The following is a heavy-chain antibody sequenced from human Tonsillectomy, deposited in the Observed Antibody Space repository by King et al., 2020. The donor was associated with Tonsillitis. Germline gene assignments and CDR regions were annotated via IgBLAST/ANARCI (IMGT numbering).Heavy chain of an antibody. D-gene: IGHD3-22*01. Sequence: VQLVESGGGLVKPGGSLRLSCAASGFTFSDYYMTWIRQAPGKGLEWVSYISSSSYYTNYADSVKGRITISRDNAKNSLYLQMNSLRAEDTAAYYCARSYSCGYYPYYYYGMDVWGQGTTVTVSS. V-gene: IGHV3-11*06. CDR2: ISSSSYYT. CDR1: GFTFSDYY. CDR3: ARSYSCGYYPYYYYGMDV. J-gene: IGHJ6*02.